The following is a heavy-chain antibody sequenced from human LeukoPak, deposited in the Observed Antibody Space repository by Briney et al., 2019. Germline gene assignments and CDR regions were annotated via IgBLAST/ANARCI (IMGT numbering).Heavy chain of an antibody. CDR2: IIPIFGTA. CDR3: ARGTRYFDWLPNR. V-gene: IGHV1-69*05. J-gene: IGHJ4*02. Sequence: ASVKVSCKASGGTFSSYAISWVRQAPGQGLEWMGGIIPIFGTANYAQKFQGRVTITTDESTSTAYMELSSLRSEDTAVYYCARGTRYFDWLPNRWGQGTLVTVSS. D-gene: IGHD3-9*01. CDR1: GGTFSSYA.